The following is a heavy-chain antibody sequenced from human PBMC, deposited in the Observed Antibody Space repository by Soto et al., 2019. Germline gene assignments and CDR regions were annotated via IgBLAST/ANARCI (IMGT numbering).Heavy chain of an antibody. V-gene: IGHV4-28*01. D-gene: IGHD3-9*01. CDR3: ASYYDILTGFDY. CDR2: IYYSGTT. Sequence: PSETLSLTCAVSGYSISSSNWWGWIRQPPGKGLEWIGYIYYSGTTYYNPSLKSRVTISVDTSKNQFSLKLSSVTAADTAVYYCASYYDILTGFDYWGQGTLVTVSS. CDR1: GYSISSSNW. J-gene: IGHJ4*02.